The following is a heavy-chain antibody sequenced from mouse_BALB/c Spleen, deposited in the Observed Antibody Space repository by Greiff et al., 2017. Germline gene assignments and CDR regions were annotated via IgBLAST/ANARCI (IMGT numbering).Heavy chain of an antibody. CDR2: ISDGGSYT. J-gene: IGHJ3*01. Sequence: DVMLVESGGGLVKPGGSLKLSCAASGFTFSDYYMYWVRQTPEKRLEWVATISDGGSYTYYPDSVKGRFTISRDNAKNNLYLQMSSLKSEDTAMYYCAREDTPFAYWGQGTLVTVSA. CDR1: GFTFSDYY. CDR3: AREDTPFAY. D-gene: IGHD3-3*01. V-gene: IGHV5-4*02.